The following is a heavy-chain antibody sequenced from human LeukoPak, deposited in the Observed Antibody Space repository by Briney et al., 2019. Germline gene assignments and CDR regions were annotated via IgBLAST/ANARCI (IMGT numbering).Heavy chain of an antibody. V-gene: IGHV4-59*12. D-gene: IGHD2-15*01. CDR2: IYYSGST. CDR3: ARGGGYCSGGSCYDY. Sequence: SETLSLTCTVSGGSISSYYWSWIRQPPGKGLEWIGYIYYSGSTYYNPSLKSRVTISVDTSKNQFSLKLSSVTAADTAVYYCARGGGYCSGGSCYDYWGQGTLVTVSS. CDR1: GGSISSYY. J-gene: IGHJ4*02.